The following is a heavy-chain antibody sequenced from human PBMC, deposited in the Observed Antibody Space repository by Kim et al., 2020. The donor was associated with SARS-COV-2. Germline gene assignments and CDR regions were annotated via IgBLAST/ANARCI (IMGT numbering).Heavy chain of an antibody. CDR3: AKDMALYELDY. V-gene: IGHV3-43*01. D-gene: IGHD2-8*01. J-gene: IGHJ4*02. Sequence: TYYADSVKGRFTISRDNSKNSLYLQMNSLRTEDTALYYCAKDMALYELDYWGQGTLVTVSS. CDR2: T.